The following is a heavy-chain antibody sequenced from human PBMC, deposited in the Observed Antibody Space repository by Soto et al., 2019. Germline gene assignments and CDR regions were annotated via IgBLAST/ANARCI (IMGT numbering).Heavy chain of an antibody. CDR2: ISGSGGST. CDR3: AKDRSRYYYYSGMDV. J-gene: IGHJ6*02. CDR1: GFTFNNYA. V-gene: IGHV3-23*01. Sequence: PGGSLRLSCASSGFTFNNYAMSWVRQAPGKGLEWVSGISGSGGSTYYADSVKGRFTISRDNSKNTLYLQMNSLRAEDTAVYYCAKDRSRYYYYSGMDVWGQGTTVTVSS.